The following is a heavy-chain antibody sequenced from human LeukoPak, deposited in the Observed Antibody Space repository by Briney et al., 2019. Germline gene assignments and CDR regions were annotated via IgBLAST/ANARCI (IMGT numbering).Heavy chain of an antibody. CDR3: ARGSEDSYGYNWFDP. CDR1: GYSISSGYY. Sequence: SETLSLTCTVSGYSISSGYYWGWIRQPPGKGLEWIGSIYHSGSTYYNPSLKSRVTISVDTSKNQFSLKLSSVTAADTAVYYCARGSEDSYGYNWFDPWGQGTLVTVSS. V-gene: IGHV4-38-2*02. J-gene: IGHJ5*02. CDR2: IYHSGST. D-gene: IGHD5-18*01.